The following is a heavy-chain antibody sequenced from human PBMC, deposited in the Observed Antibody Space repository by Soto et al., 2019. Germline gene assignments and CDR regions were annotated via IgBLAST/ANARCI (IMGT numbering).Heavy chain of an antibody. V-gene: IGHV1-58*01. Sequence: SLKVSCKASGFTFTSSAVQWVRQARGQRLEWIGWIVVGSGNTNYAKKFQERVNITRDMSTSTAYMELSSLRSEDTAVYYCAEDVGGKPPRXWGQGTLVTVSX. CDR2: IVVGSGNT. CDR1: GFTFTSSA. J-gene: IGHJ4*02. CDR3: AEDVGGKPPRX. D-gene: IGHD2-15*01.